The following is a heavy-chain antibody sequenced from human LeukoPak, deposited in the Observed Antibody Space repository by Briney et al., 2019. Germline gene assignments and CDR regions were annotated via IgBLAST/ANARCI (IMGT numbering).Heavy chain of an antibody. Sequence: ASVTVSCKASRYTFTSYDINWVREAAGKGIEWMGWMNPNTGRTGFAQKFQGRLTMTRDTSISTAYMELSSLRSEDTAVYYCARLSQTPDYYSNGGYYYLGYWGQGTPVTFSS. V-gene: IGHV1-8*01. CDR2: MNPNTGRT. CDR3: ARLSQTPDYYSNGGYYYLGY. D-gene: IGHD3-22*01. J-gene: IGHJ4*02. CDR1: RYTFTSYD.